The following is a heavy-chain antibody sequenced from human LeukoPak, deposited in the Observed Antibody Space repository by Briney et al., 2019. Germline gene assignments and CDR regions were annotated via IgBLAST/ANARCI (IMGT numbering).Heavy chain of an antibody. V-gene: IGHV4-59*11. D-gene: IGHD6-19*01. CDR1: GGSISSHY. CDR2: IYYSGST. J-gene: IGHJ6*03. CDR3: ARVAVADYYYYYCYMDV. Sequence: SETLSLTCTVSGGSISSHYWSWIRQPPGKGLEWIGYIYYSGSTNYNPSLKSRVTISVDTSKNQFSLKLSSVTAADTAVYYRARVAVADYYYYYCYMDVWGKGTTVTVSS.